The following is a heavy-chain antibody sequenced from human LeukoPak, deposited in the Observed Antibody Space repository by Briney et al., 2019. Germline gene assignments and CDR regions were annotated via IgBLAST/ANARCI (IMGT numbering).Heavy chain of an antibody. CDR2: IRTRAYGATT. V-gene: IGHV3-49*04. Sequence: PGRSLRLSCTTSGFXFGDYAMTWVRQAPGKGLEWLGFIRTRAYGATTEYAASVRGRFSISRDDSKNIASLQVNSLNTEDTAVYYCARHMTPTIFGAYYFDYWGQGALVTVSS. D-gene: IGHD3-3*01. CDR3: ARHMTPTIFGAYYFDY. CDR1: GFXFGDYA. J-gene: IGHJ4*02.